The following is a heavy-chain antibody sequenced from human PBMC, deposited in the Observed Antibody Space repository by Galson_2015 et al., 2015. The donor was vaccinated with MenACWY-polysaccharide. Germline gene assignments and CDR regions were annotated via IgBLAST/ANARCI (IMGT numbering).Heavy chain of an antibody. J-gene: IGHJ5*02. CDR1: GFTFNSYW. Sequence: SLRLSCAASGFTFNSYWMHWVCQVPGKGLVWVSLINSDGSSTNYADSVKGRSTISRDNGENTLYLQMNSLRAEDTAVYYCARILSRARLDPWGQGTLVTVSS. CDR3: ARILSRARLDP. D-gene: IGHD3-3*02. V-gene: IGHV3-74*01. CDR2: INSDGSST.